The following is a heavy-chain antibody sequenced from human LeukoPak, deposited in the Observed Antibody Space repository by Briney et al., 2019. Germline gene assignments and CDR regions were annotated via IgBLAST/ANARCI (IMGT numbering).Heavy chain of an antibody. CDR1: GYTFTGYY. Sequence: ASVKVSCKASGYTFTGYYMHWLRHAPGQGLEWMGWTNPNSGGTNYAQKFQGRVTLTRDTSISTAYMELNRLTSDDTAVFYCARAIFVGYSGFDYWGQGTLITVSS. CDR2: TNPNSGGT. V-gene: IGHV1-2*02. CDR3: ARAIFVGYSGFDY. J-gene: IGHJ4*02. D-gene: IGHD1-26*01.